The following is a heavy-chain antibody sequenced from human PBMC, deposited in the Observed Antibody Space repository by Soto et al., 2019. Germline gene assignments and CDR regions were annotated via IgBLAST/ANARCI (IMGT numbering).Heavy chain of an antibody. V-gene: IGHV3-30-3*01. J-gene: IGHJ4*02. D-gene: IGHD6-6*01. CDR1: GFIFSTYA. CDR3: ARSPGGSSEREGYDY. CDR2: ISYDGSDK. Sequence: QVRLVESGGGVVQPGRSLRLSCAASGFIFSTYAITWVRQAPGRGLEWLAIISYDGSDKYYADSVKGQFTNSRDNSKSTLYLQMNSLRDEDTAVYYCARSPGGSSEREGYDYWGQGTMVIVSS.